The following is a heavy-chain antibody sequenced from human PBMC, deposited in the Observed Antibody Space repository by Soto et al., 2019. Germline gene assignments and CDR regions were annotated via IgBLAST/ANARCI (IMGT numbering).Heavy chain of an antibody. Sequence: SQTPSLTCAISGDSVSSNSAAWSWTRQSPSRGLEWLGRTNNKYKWYNDYAVTVKRRITINPDTSKNQFSLHLNSVTPEDTAVYYCARGSWLRLRGWFDPWGQGTLVTVSS. CDR3: ARGSWLRLRGWFDP. J-gene: IGHJ5*02. CDR1: GDSVSSNSAA. CDR2: TNNKYKWYN. V-gene: IGHV6-1*01. D-gene: IGHD5-12*01.